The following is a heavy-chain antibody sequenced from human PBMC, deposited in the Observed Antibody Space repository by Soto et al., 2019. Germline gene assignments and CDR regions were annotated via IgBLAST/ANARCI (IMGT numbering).Heavy chain of an antibody. D-gene: IGHD5-18*01. Sequence: GGSLRLSCAASGFTFSSYAMSWVRQAPGKGLEWVSAISGSGGSTYYADSVKGRFTISRDNSKNTLYLQMNSLRAEDTAVYYCAKPRGYSYGYHYYFDYWGQGTLVTVSS. CDR2: ISGSGGST. CDR3: AKPRGYSYGYHYYFDY. CDR1: GFTFSSYA. V-gene: IGHV3-23*01. J-gene: IGHJ4*02.